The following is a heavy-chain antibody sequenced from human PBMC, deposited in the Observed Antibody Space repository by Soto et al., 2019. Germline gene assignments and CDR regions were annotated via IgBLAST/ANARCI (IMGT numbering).Heavy chain of an antibody. CDR3: ARSEDSNNWNHGYYYYGMDV. CDR1: GYTFTGYY. J-gene: IGHJ6*02. V-gene: IGHV1-2*02. CDR2: INPNSGGT. Sequence: ASVKVSCKASGYTFTGYYMHWVRQAPGQGLEWMGWINPNSGGTNYAQKFQGRVTMTRDTSISTAYMELSRLRSDDTAVYYCARSEDSNNWNHGYYYYGMDVWGQGTTVTV. D-gene: IGHD1-1*01.